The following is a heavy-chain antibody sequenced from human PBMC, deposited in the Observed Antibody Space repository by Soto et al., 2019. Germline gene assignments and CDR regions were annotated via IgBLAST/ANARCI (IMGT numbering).Heavy chain of an antibody. CDR3: ARALGGSHEGYYYYMDV. CDR2: ISSNGGST. D-gene: IGHD2-15*01. Sequence: PGGSLRLSCAASGFTFSSYAMHWVRQAPGKGLEYVSAISSNGGSTYYANSVKGRFTISRDNSKNTLYLQMGSLRAEDMAVYYCARALGGSHEGYYYYMDVWGKGTTVTVSS. V-gene: IGHV3-64*01. CDR1: GFTFSSYA. J-gene: IGHJ6*03.